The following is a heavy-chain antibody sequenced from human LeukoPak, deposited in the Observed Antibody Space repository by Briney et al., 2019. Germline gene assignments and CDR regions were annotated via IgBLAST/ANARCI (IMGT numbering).Heavy chain of an antibody. V-gene: IGHV1-46*01. CDR1: GYTFTSYY. CDR2: INPSGGST. Sequence: GASVKVSCKASGYTFTSYYMHWVRQTPGQGLEWMGIINPSGGSTSYAQKFQGRVTVTRDTPTSTVYMELSSLRSEDTAVYYCARYSSSSVDYWGQGTLVTVSS. D-gene: IGHD6-6*01. CDR3: ARYSSSSVDY. J-gene: IGHJ4*02.